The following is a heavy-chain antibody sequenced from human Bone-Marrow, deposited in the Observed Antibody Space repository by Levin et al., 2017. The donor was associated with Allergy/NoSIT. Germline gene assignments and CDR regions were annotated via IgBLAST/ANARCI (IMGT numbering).Heavy chain of an antibody. CDR2: ISYDGSNK. Sequence: AGGSLRLSCAASGFTFSSYAMHWVRQAPGKGLEWVAVISYDGSNKYYADSVKGRFTISRDNSKNTLYLQMNSLRAEDTAVYYCARDRVKDSSRFSAFDIWGQGTMVTVSS. D-gene: IGHD3-22*01. V-gene: IGHV3-30-3*01. J-gene: IGHJ3*02. CDR3: ARDRVKDSSRFSAFDI. CDR1: GFTFSSYA.